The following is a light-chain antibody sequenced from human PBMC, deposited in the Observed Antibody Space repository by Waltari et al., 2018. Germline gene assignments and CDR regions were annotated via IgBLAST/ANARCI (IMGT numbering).Light chain of an antibody. CDR3: QQYYSTPSIT. CDR1: VLYNSNNKND. CDR2: WAS. Sequence: VLYNSNNKNDLAWYQQKPGQPPKLLIYWASTRESGVPDRFSGSGSGTDFTLTISSLQAEDVAVYYCQQYYSTPSITFGQGTRLEIK. J-gene: IGKJ5*01. V-gene: IGKV4-1*01.